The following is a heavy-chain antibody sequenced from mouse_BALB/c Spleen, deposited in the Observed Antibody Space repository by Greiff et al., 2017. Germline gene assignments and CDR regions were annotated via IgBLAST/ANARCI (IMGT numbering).Heavy chain of an antibody. CDR1: GYTFTSYW. D-gene: IGHD3-2*02. Sequence: VQLVESGAELAKPGASVKMSCKASGYTFTSYWMHWVKQRPGQGLEWIGYINPSTGYTEYNQKFKDKATLTADKSSSTAYMQLSSLTSEDSAVYYCAREATEAYWGQGTLVTVSA. CDR2: INPSTGYT. CDR3: AREATEAY. J-gene: IGHJ3*01. V-gene: IGHV1-7*01.